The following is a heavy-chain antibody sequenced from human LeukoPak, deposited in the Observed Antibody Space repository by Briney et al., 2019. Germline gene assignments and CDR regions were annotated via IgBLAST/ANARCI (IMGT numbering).Heavy chain of an antibody. D-gene: IGHD3-22*01. CDR1: GLILSSYW. CDR2: IKQEGSEK. J-gene: IGHJ3*01. CDR3: ASTTVIVGRALDL. Sequence: GGSLRLSCAASGLILSSYWMSWVRQAPGKGLEWVANIKQEGSEKYYVDSVKGRFTISRDNAKNSLYLQMNSLRAEDTALYYCASTTVIVGRALDLWGQGTVVTVSS. V-gene: IGHV3-7*01.